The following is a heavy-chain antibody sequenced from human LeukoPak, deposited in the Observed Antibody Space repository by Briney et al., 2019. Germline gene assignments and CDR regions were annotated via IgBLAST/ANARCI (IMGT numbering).Heavy chain of an antibody. Sequence: SETLSLTCTVSGGSIRSYYWSWLRQPPGKELEWIGYIYYNGNTNYNPSLKSRVTISVDTSKNQLSLKLSSVTAADTAVYYCARAAAGIVGAADYWGQGTLVTVSS. V-gene: IGHV4-59*01. J-gene: IGHJ4*02. D-gene: IGHD1-26*01. CDR1: GGSIRSYY. CDR3: ARAAAGIVGAADY. CDR2: IYYNGNT.